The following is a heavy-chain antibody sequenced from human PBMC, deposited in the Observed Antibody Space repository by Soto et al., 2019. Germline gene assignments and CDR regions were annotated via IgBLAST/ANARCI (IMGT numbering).Heavy chain of an antibody. V-gene: IGHV3-23*01. J-gene: IGHJ4*02. CDR2: ISGSGGST. CDR1: GFTFSSYA. D-gene: IGHD1-26*01. CDR3: ARRGSGSYYDY. Sequence: EVQLLESGGGLVQPGGSLRLSCAASGFTFSSYAMRWVRQAPGKGLEWVSAISGSGGSTYYADSVKGRFTISRDNSKNTLYLQMNSLRAEDTALYYCARRGSGSYYDYWCQGTLVTVSS.